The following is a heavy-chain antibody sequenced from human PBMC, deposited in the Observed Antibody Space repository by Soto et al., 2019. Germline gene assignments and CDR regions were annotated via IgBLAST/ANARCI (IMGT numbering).Heavy chain of an antibody. CDR3: AKDRETNIVLMVYAPPSGFDY. D-gene: IGHD2-8*01. J-gene: IGHJ4*02. CDR2: ISGSGGST. CDR1: GFTFSSYA. V-gene: IGHV3-23*01. Sequence: GGSLRLSCAASGFTFSSYAMSWVRQAPGKGLELVSAISGSGGSTYYADSVKGRFTISRDNSKNTLYLQMNSLRAEDTAVYYCAKDRETNIVLMVYAPPSGFDYWGQGTLVTVSS.